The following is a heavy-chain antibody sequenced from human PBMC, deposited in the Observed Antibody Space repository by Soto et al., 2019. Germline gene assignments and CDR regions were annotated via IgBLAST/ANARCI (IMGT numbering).Heavy chain of an antibody. CDR2: IRTKSNNFAT. CDR1: GFTLSGSD. D-gene: IGHD3-10*01. CDR3: SRHQEGRSMVFYGMDV. V-gene: IGHV3-73*01. J-gene: IGHJ6*02. Sequence: GGSLSLSCAASGFTLSGSDIHWVRQASGKGLEWVGRIRTKSNNFATSYAESVRGRFTISRDDSDNTASLQMSSLKTEDTAIYYCSRHQEGRSMVFYGMDVWGQGTTVTVSS.